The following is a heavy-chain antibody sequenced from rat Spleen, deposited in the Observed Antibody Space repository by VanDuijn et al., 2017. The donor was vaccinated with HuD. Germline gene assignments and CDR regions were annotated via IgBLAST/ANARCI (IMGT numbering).Heavy chain of an antibody. CDR3: AHLGVVMDA. CDR2: ISYDGGST. J-gene: IGHJ4*01. V-gene: IGHV5-20*01. CDR1: GFTFSDYY. D-gene: IGHD3-1*01. Sequence: EVQLVESGGGLVQPGRSLKLSCAASGFTFSDYYMAWVRQAPTKGLEWVASISYDGGSTYYRDSVKGRFTISRDNAKSSLYLQMDSLRSEDTATYYCAHLGVVMDAWGQGASVTVSS.